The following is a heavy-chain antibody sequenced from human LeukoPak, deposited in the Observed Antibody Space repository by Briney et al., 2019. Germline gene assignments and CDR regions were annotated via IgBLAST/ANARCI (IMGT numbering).Heavy chain of an antibody. J-gene: IGHJ4*02. D-gene: IGHD4-11*01. CDR1: GYTFTHYY. CDR2: INPIGGTT. Sequence: ASVKVSCKASGYTFTHYYMHWVRQAPGQGLEWMGIINPIGGTTDYAQKFQGRVTMTRDTSTSTVYMELSSLRSEDTAVYYCARQQGLQNLNFDYWGQGTLVTVSS. CDR3: ARQQGLQNLNFDY. V-gene: IGHV1-46*01.